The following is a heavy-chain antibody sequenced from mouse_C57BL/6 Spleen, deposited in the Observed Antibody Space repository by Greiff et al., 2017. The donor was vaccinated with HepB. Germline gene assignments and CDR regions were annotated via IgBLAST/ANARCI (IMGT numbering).Heavy chain of an antibody. D-gene: IGHD1-1*01. Sequence: QVQLKQPGTELVKPGASVKLSCKASGYTFTSYWMHWVKQRPGQGLEWIGNINPSNGGTNYNEKFKSKATLTVDKSSSTAYMQLSSLTSEDSAVYYCARGASTVVPFAYWGQGTLVTVSA. CDR1: GYTFTSYW. CDR3: ARGASTVVPFAY. CDR2: INPSNGGT. V-gene: IGHV1-53*01. J-gene: IGHJ3*01.